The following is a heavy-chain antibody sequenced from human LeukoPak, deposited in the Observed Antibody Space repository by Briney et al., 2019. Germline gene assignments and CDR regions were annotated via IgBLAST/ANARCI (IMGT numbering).Heavy chain of an antibody. CDR3: ARRRGGGTNSSSWYL. CDR1: GYSISSGYY. V-gene: IGHV4-38-2*02. Sequence: SETLSLTCTVSGYSISSGYYWGWIRQPPGKGLEWIGSIYHSGSTYYNPSLKSRVTISVDTSKNQFSLKLSSVTAADTAVYYCARRRGGGTNSSSWYLWGQGTLVTVSS. J-gene: IGHJ4*02. CDR2: IYHSGST. D-gene: IGHD6-13*01.